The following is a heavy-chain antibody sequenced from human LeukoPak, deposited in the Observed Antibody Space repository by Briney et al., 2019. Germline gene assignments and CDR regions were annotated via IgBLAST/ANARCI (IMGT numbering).Heavy chain of an antibody. CDR1: GFTFDDYG. CDR3: ARGCSSSSCYGLPYYFDY. CDR2: INWNGGST. Sequence: GGSLRLSCAASGFTFDDYGMSWVRQAPGKGMEWVSGINWNGGSTGYADSVKGRFTISRDNAKTSLYLQMNSLRAEDTSLYYCARGCSSSSCYGLPYYFDYWGQGTLVTVSS. V-gene: IGHV3-20*04. D-gene: IGHD2-2*01. J-gene: IGHJ4*02.